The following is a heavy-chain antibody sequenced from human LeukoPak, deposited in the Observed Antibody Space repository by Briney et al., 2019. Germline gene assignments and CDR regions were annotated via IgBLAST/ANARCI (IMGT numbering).Heavy chain of an antibody. D-gene: IGHD7-27*01. V-gene: IGHV4-59*08. CDR1: GDSIDSYY. J-gene: IGHJ2*01. CDR2: IHYSGST. CDR3: ARQANWGRWYFDL. Sequence: SGTLSLTCSVSGDSIDSYYWSWIRQPPGKGLEWIGYIHYSGSTSYNPSVRSRVTTSVDTSKNRFSLKLSSVTAADTAVYYCARQANWGRWYFDLWGRGTLVTVSS.